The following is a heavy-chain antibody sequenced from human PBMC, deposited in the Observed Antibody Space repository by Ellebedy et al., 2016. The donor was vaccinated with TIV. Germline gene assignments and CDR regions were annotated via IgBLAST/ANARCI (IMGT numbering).Heavy chain of an antibody. CDR3: ARRGSYGDYAVQINSWFDT. D-gene: IGHD4-17*01. Sequence: PGGSLRLSCAASGFSFRSYWMSWVRQAPGKGLEWVANIYQDGGVQYYVDSVTGRFTISRDNADNSLFLQMNSLRADDTAVYYCARRGSYGDYAVQINSWFDTWGRGTLVAVSS. J-gene: IGHJ5*02. CDR2: IYQDGGVQ. CDR1: GFSFRSYW. V-gene: IGHV3-7*01.